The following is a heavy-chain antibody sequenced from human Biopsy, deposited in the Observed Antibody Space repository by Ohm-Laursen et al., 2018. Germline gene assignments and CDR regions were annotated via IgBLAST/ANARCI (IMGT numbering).Heavy chain of an antibody. Sequence: SLRLSCAASGFSFSSSVMNWVRQAPGKGLEWVSGITASGGTTYYADSVKGRVTISRDNSNNTLYLQMNSLRDDDTAVYYCAKGPREGISYYYSMDVWGQGTMVTVSS. CDR2: ITASGGTT. J-gene: IGHJ6*02. CDR1: GFSFSSSV. CDR3: AKGPREGISYYYSMDV. V-gene: IGHV3-23*01. D-gene: IGHD2/OR15-2a*01.